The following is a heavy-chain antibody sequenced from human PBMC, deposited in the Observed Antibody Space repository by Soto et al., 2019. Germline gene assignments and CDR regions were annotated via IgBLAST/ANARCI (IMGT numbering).Heavy chain of an antibody. Sequence: QVQLQESGPGLVKPSETLSLTCTVSAGSVSTGSYYWSWIRQPPGKGLEWIGYIYYSVNAKYNPSLKGRVTISVDTSKNQFSLKLSSVTAADTAVYFCARGNPGSGYYTINSYYYYGMDVWGQGTTVTVSS. V-gene: IGHV4-61*01. CDR1: AGSVSTGSYY. CDR3: ARGNPGSGYYTINSYYYYGMDV. D-gene: IGHD3-3*01. J-gene: IGHJ6*02. CDR2: IYYSVNA.